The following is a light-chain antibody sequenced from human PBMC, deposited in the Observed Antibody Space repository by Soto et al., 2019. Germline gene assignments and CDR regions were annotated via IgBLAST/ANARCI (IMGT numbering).Light chain of an antibody. V-gene: IGLV1-47*01. J-gene: IGLJ1*01. CDR1: SSNIGSNY. CDR3: AAWDDSLKV. CDR2: RNN. Sequence: QSVLAQPPSASGTPGQRVTISCSGRSSNIGSNYVYWYQQLPGTAPKLLIYRNNQRPSGAPDRFSGSKSGTSASLAISGLRSEDEADYYCAAWDDSLKVFGTGTKVTVL.